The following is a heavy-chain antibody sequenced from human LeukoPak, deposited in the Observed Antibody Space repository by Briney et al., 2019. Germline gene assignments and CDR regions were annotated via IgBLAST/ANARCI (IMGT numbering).Heavy chain of an antibody. D-gene: IGHD6-19*01. J-gene: IGHJ6*03. CDR2: INYVGSI. CDR3: ARDRPYSSGWYGGAYYYYYMDV. CDR1: GGSFSGYY. V-gene: IGHV4-34*01. Sequence: PSETLSLTCGVYGGSFSGYYWTWIRQSPGKGLEWIGEINYVGSINYNPSLKSRVTISVDTSKNQFSLKLSSVTAADTAVYYCARDRPYSSGWYGGAYYYYYMDVWGKGTTVTVSS.